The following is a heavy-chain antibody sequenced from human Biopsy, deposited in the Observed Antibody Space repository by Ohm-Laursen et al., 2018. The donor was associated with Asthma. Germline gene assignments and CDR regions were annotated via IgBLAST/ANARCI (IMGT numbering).Heavy chain of an antibody. Sequence: SLRLSCAASGFAVSRDYMFWVRQAPGKGLVWVSRINSDGSSTSYADSVKGRFTISRDNAKNTVYLQMNSLRAEDTAVYYCASYEVVTAILPMDVWGQGTTVTVSS. D-gene: IGHD2-21*02. CDR1: GFAVSRDY. V-gene: IGHV3-74*01. CDR2: INSDGSST. CDR3: ASYEVVTAILPMDV. J-gene: IGHJ6*02.